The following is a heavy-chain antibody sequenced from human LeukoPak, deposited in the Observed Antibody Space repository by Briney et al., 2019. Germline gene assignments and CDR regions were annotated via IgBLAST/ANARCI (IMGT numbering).Heavy chain of an antibody. CDR3: ASVQTYYYDSSGYYYYYYGMDV. CDR2: IFHSGSA. Sequence: SETLSLTCTGSGGSISSGGYVWTWIRQPPGKGLEWIGYIFHSGSAYYNPSLKSRVPISVDMSKNQFSLKLSSVTAADTAVYYCASVQTYYYDSSGYYYYYYGMDVWGQGTTVTVSS. J-gene: IGHJ6*02. D-gene: IGHD3-22*01. CDR1: GGSISSGGYV. V-gene: IGHV4-30-2*02.